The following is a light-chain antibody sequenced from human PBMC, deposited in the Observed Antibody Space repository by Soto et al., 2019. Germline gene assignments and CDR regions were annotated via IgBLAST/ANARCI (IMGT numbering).Light chain of an antibody. J-gene: IGLJ2*01. V-gene: IGLV2-14*01. Sequence: QSVLTQPASVSGSPGQAITISCTGTSSDVGTYDYVSWYQHYPGKAPKLIIYKVTYRPSGVSDRFSGSKSGNTASLTISGLQAEDDADYYCAPYSTSNTVVLFGGGTKVTVL. CDR3: APYSTSNTVVL. CDR2: KVT. CDR1: SSDVGTYDY.